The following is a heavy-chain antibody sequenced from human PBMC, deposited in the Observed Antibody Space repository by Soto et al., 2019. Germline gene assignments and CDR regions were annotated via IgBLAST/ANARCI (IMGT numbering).Heavy chain of an antibody. J-gene: IGHJ4*02. CDR1: GGTFSSYA. Sequence: SVKVSCKASGGTFSSYAISWVRQAPGQGLEWMGGIIPIFGTANYAQKFQGTVTITADESTSTAYMELSSLRSEDTAVYYCARQYYGSGSYYNLAFLRHPIDYWGQGTLVTVSS. CDR3: ARQYYGSGSYYNLAFLRHPIDY. CDR2: IIPIFGTA. D-gene: IGHD3-10*01. V-gene: IGHV1-69*13.